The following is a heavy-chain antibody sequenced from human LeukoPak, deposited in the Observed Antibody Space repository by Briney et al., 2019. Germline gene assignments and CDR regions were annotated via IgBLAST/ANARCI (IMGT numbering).Heavy chain of an antibody. CDR2: IGGSGGDT. D-gene: IGHD3/OR15-3a*01. V-gene: IGHV3-23*01. J-gene: IGHJ6*02. Sequence: PGGSLRLSCAASGFTFSNYAILWVRQAPEKGLEWVSGIGGSGGDTFYAVSVRGRFTVSRDNSKNTLFLQIDSLRTEDTAVYYCVPLGGLGYYQYGMDVWGRGTTVTVSS. CDR1: GFTFSNYA. CDR3: VPLGGLGYYQYGMDV.